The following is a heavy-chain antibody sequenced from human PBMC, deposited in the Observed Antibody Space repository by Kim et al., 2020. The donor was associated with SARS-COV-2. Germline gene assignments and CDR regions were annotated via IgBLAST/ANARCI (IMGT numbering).Heavy chain of an antibody. Sequence: SVKVSCKASGGTFSSYAISWVRQAPGQGLEWMGRIIPILGIANYAQKFQGRVTITADKSTSTAYMELSSLRSEDTAVYYCAGIVGATRRGNWFDPWGQGTLVTVSS. CDR2: IIPILGIA. D-gene: IGHD1-26*01. J-gene: IGHJ5*02. V-gene: IGHV1-69*04. CDR1: GGTFSSYA. CDR3: AGIVGATRRGNWFDP.